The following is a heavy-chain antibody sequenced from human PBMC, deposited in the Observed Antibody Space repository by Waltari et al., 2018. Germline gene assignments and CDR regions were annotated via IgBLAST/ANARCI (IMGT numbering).Heavy chain of an antibody. D-gene: IGHD6-13*01. V-gene: IGHV3-21*01. Sequence: EVQLVESGGGLVKPGGSLRLSCAASGFTFSSYSMNWVRQAPGKGLEWVASISSSSSYEYYADSVKGRFTISRDNAKNSRYLQMNSLGAEDTAVYYCARDPGDQAAGSYWGQGTLVTVSS. J-gene: IGHJ4*02. CDR1: GFTFSSYS. CDR2: ISSSSSYE. CDR3: ARDPGDQAAGSY.